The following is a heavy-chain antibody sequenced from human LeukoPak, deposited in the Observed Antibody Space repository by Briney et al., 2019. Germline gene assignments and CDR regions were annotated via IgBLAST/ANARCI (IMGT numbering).Heavy chain of an antibody. CDR3: ARQPALTHSHFDY. CDR1: GYTFTSYA. Sequence: ASVKVSCKASGYTFTSYAVHWVRQAPGQRLEWMGWINAGNGNTKYSQKFQGRVTITRDTSASTAYMELSSLRSEDTAVYYCARQPALTHSHFDYWGQGTLVTVSS. CDR2: INAGNGNT. J-gene: IGHJ4*02. V-gene: IGHV1-3*01.